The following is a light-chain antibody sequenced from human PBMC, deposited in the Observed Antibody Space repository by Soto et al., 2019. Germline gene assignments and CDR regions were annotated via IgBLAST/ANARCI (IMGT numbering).Light chain of an antibody. V-gene: IGKV1-39*01. CDR2: AAS. CDR1: QSISSY. J-gene: IGKJ1*01. Sequence: IQMTQPPSSLSASVGDRVTITCRASQSISSYLNWYQQKPGKAPKLLIYAASSLQSGVPSRFSGSGSGTDFTLSISSRQPEDFATYYCQQSYSTPKPFGQGTKVEIK. CDR3: QQSYSTPKP.